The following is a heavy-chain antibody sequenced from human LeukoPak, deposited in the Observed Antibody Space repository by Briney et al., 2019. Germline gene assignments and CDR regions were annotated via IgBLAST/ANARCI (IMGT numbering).Heavy chain of an antibody. V-gene: IGHV1-2*02. CDR1: GYTFTGYY. J-gene: IGHJ4*02. CDR2: INPNSGGT. Sequence: ASVKVSCKASGYTFTGYYMHWVRQAPGQGLEWMGWINPNSGGTNYAQKFQGRVTMTRDTSISTAYMELSRLRSDDTAVYYCARRRGNWELPTPYYFDYWGQGTLVTVSS. D-gene: IGHD1-26*01. CDR3: ARRRGNWELPTPYYFDY.